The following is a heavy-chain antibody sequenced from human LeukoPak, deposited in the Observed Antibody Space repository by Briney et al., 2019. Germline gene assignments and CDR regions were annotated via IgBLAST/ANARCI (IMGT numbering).Heavy chain of an antibody. D-gene: IGHD3-16*02. CDR2: ISGSGGST. V-gene: IGHV3-23*01. CDR3: AKFSTGSGGVIGYFDY. Sequence: GGSLRLSCAASGFTFSSYAMSWVRQAPGKGLEWVSAISGSGGSTYYADSVKGRLTISRDNSKNTLYLQMNSLRAEDTAVYYCAKFSTGSGGVIGYFDYWGQGTLVTVSS. J-gene: IGHJ4*02. CDR1: GFTFSSYA.